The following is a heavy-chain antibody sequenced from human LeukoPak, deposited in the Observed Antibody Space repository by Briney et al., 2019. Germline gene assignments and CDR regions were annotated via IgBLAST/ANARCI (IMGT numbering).Heavy chain of an antibody. CDR2: IIPIFGTA. CDR1: GGTFSSYA. Sequence: GASVKVSCKASGGTFSSYAISWVRQAPGQWLEWMGGIIPIFGTANYAQKFQGRVTITTDESTSTAYMELSSLRSEDTAVYYCATDKPSGSYYYFDYWGQGTLVTVSS. J-gene: IGHJ4*02. CDR3: ATDKPSGSYYYFDY. V-gene: IGHV1-69*05. D-gene: IGHD1-26*01.